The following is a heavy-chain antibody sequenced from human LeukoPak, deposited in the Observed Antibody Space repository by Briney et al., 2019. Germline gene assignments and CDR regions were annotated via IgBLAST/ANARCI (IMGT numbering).Heavy chain of an antibody. CDR1: GFTFSSYW. J-gene: IGHJ4*02. V-gene: IGHV3-74*01. Sequence: GGSLRLSCAASGFTFSSYWMHWVRQAPGKGLVWVSRINSDGSITSYADSVKGRFTISRDNAKNTLYLQMNSLRAEDTAVYYCARDVISGSFDYWGQGTLVTVSS. CDR3: ARDVISGSFDY. D-gene: IGHD1-26*01. CDR2: INSDGSIT.